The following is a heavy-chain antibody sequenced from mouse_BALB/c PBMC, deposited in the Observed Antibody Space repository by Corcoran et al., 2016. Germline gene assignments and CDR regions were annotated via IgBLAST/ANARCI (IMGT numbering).Heavy chain of an antibody. CDR3: ARWDWYFDV. CDR1: GFNIKDTY. CDR2: IDPANGNT. Sequence: EVQLQQSGAELVKPGDSVKLSCTASGFNIKDTYMHWEKQRPEQSLEWIGRIDPANGNTKYDPKFQGKATITADTYSNTAYLQLSSLTSEDTAVYYCARWDWYFDVWGAGTTVTVSS. V-gene: IGHV14-3*02. J-gene: IGHJ1*01.